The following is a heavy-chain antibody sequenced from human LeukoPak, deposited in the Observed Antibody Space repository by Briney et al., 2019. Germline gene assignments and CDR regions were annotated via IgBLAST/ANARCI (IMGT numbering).Heavy chain of an antibody. J-gene: IGHJ4*02. CDR1: GFSFSNYW. CDR3: ASDYYGSGSYYRDY. CDR2: ISSSSSYI. V-gene: IGHV3-21*01. Sequence: PGGSLRLSCAASGFSFSNYWMHWVRQGPGKGLEWVSSISSSSSYIYYADSVKGRFTISRDNAKNSLYLQMNSLRAEDTAVYYCASDYYGSGSYYRDYWGQGTLVTVSS. D-gene: IGHD3-10*01.